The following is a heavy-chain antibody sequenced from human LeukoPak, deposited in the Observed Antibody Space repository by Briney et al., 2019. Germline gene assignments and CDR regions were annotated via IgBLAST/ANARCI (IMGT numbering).Heavy chain of an antibody. J-gene: IGHJ1*01. V-gene: IGHV4-34*01. CDR1: GGSFSGYY. CDR2: INHSGST. CDR3: ARGCSGGSCSPYFQH. Sequence: SETLSLTCAVYGGSFSGYYWSWIRQPPGRGLEWIGEINHSGSTNYNPSLKSRVTISVDTSKNQFPLKLSSVTAADTAVYYCARGCSGGSCSPYFQHWGQGTLVTVSS. D-gene: IGHD2-15*01.